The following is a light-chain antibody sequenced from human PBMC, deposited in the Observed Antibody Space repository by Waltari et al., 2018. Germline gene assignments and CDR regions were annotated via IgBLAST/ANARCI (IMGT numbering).Light chain of an antibody. Sequence: QSALTQPPSASVSPGQSVTLSCTGTTNDLGSYDYVSWYQHHPGKAPKLIIYEVSNRPSGVSKRFSGSKSGSTASLTVSALQVEDEAIYYCSSYVASRIVFGGGTRLTVL. CDR3: SSYVASRIV. CDR1: TNDLGSYDY. CDR2: EVS. J-gene: IGLJ2*01. V-gene: IGLV2-8*01.